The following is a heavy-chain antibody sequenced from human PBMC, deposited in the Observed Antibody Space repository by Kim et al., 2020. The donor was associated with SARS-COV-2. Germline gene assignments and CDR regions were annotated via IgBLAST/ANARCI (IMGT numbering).Heavy chain of an antibody. CDR1: GGSFSGYY. J-gene: IGHJ6*02. CDR2: INHSGST. D-gene: IGHD6-13*01. V-gene: IGHV4-34*01. CDR3: ARGFKPKNTGYSSSWYSFPKYYYYGMDV. Sequence: SETLSLTCAVYGGSFSGYYWSWIRQPPGKGLEWIGEINHSGSTNYNPSLKSRVTISVDTSKNQFSLKLSSVTAADTAVYYCARGFKPKNTGYSSSWYSFPKYYYYGMDVWGQGTTVTVSS.